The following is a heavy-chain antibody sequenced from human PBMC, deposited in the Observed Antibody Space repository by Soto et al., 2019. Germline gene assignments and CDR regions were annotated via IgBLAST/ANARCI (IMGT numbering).Heavy chain of an antibody. D-gene: IGHD4-17*01. Sequence: GGSLRLSCAASGFTFSSYWMSWVRQAPGKGLEWVSAIYGPGYTYYPESARGRFTISRDTSKNTVSLQMSGLRAEDTAVYYCAASVTTAGAYDVWGLGTKVTVSS. V-gene: IGHV3-53*01. CDR2: IYGPGYT. J-gene: IGHJ3*01. CDR3: AASVTTAGAYDV. CDR1: GFTFSSYW.